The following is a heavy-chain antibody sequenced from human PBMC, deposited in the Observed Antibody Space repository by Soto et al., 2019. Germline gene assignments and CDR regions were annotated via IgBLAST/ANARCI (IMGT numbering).Heavy chain of an antibody. Sequence: QVQLQQWGAGLLKPSETLSLTCAVYGGSFSGYYWSWIRQPPGKGLEWIGEINHSGSTNYNPSLKSRVTISVATYKNQFSLKLSSVTAADTAVYYCARGGLIAFDIWGQGTMVTVSS. CDR1: GGSFSGYY. CDR2: INHSGST. D-gene: IGHD3-16*01. CDR3: ARGGLIAFDI. J-gene: IGHJ3*02. V-gene: IGHV4-34*01.